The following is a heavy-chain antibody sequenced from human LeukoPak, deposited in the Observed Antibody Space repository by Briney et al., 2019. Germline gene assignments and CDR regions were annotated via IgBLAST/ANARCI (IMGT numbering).Heavy chain of an antibody. CDR3: ARDPGDYYYYYMDV. V-gene: IGHV3-48*03. Sequence: PGGSLRLSCAASGFTFSSYEMNWVRQAPGKGLEWVSYISSSGGTTYYADSVKGRFTVSRDNAKNSLYLQMNSLRAEDTAVFYCARDPGDYYYYYMDVWGKGTTVTVSS. D-gene: IGHD2-21*01. CDR2: ISSSGGTT. CDR1: GFTFSSYE. J-gene: IGHJ6*03.